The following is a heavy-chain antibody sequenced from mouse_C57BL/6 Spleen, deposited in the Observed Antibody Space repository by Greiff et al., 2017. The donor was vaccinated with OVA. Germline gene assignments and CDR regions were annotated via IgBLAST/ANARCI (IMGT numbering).Heavy chain of an antibody. CDR2: INPGSGGT. CDR1: GYAFTNYL. Sequence: VMLVESGAELVRPGTSVKVSCKASGYAFTNYLIEWVKQRPGQGLEWIGVINPGSGGTNYNEKFKGKATLTADKSSSTAYMQLSSLTSEDSAVYFCARSSSGDFDYWGQGTTLTVSS. CDR3: ARSSSGDFDY. J-gene: IGHJ2*01. V-gene: IGHV1-54*01. D-gene: IGHD3-2*02.